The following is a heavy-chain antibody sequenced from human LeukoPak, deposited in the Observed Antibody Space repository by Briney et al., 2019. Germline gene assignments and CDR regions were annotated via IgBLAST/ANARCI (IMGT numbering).Heavy chain of an antibody. CDR1: GGSFSGYY. CDR3: ARRGLGYCSSTSCPLWYYFDY. D-gene: IGHD2-2*01. CDR2: INHSGST. V-gene: IGHV4-34*01. Sequence: SETLSLTCAVYGGSFSGYYWSWIHQPPGKGLEWIGEINHSGSTNYNPSLKSRVTISVDTSKNQFSLKLSSVTAADTAVYYCARRGLGYCSSTSCPLWYYFDYWGQGTLVTVSS. J-gene: IGHJ4*02.